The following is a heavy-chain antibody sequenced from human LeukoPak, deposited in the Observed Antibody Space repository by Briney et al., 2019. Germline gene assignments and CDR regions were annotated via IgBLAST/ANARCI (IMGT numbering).Heavy chain of an antibody. J-gene: IGHJ5*02. CDR3: ARLLYYYDSSGPLNWFDP. CDR1: GYTFTDYY. CDR2: MNPISGGT. Sequence: ASVKVSCKASGYTFTDYYMHWVRQAPEQGLEWMGWMNPISGGTIYAQKFQGRVTMTRDTSISTAYMELSSLRYDDTAVYYCARLLYYYDSSGPLNWFDPWGQGNLVTVSS. V-gene: IGHV1-2*02. D-gene: IGHD3-22*01.